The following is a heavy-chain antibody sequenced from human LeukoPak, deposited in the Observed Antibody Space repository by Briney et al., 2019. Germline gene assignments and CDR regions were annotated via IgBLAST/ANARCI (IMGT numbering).Heavy chain of an antibody. V-gene: IGHV3-30*04. CDR1: GYTFTSYA. D-gene: IGHD3-22*01. CDR3: ASRSITMIVGGDY. Sequence: SCKASGYTFTSYAMHWVRQAPGKGLEWVAVISYDGSNKYYADSVKGRFTISRDNSKNTLYLQMNSLRAEDTAVYYCASRSITMIVGGDYWGQGTLVTVSS. CDR2: ISYDGSNK. J-gene: IGHJ4*02.